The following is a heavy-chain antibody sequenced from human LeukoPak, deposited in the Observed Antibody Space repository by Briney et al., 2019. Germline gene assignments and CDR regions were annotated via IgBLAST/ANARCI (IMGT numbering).Heavy chain of an antibody. J-gene: IGHJ5*02. CDR3: ARDLYSSGWYGGNWFDP. CDR1: GFTFSSFT. V-gene: IGHV3-21*01. Sequence: GGSLRLSCAASGFTFSSFTMNWVRQAPGKGLEWVSSISSSSSYIYSADSVKGRFTISRDNAKNSLYLQMNSLRAEDTAVYYCARDLYSSGWYGGNWFDPWGQGTLVTVSS. D-gene: IGHD6-19*01. CDR2: ISSSSSYI.